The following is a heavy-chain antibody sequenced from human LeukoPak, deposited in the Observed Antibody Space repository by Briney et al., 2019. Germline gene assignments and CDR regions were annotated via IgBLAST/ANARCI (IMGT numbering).Heavy chain of an antibody. D-gene: IGHD1-7*01. V-gene: IGHV1-69*13. Sequence: SVKVSCKASGGTFSSYAISWVRQAPGQGLEWMGGIIPIFGTANYAQKFQGRVTITADESTSTAYTELSSLRSEDTAVYYCARVGTTTGYYFDYWGQGTLVTVSS. CDR1: GGTFSSYA. J-gene: IGHJ4*02. CDR2: IIPIFGTA. CDR3: ARVGTTTGYYFDY.